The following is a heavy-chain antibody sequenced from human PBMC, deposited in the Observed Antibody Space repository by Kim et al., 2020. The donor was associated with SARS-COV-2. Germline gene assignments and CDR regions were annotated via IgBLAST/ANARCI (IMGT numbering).Heavy chain of an antibody. J-gene: IGHJ6*03. CDR3: ARASRKQLWLPTFFRYSYYYMDV. CDR1: GYTFSNYD. Sequence: ASVKVSCKASGYTFSNYDINWVRQATGQGLEWVGWMNPNSGNTGYAQKFQGRVTMTRNTSTSTVYLELSSLRSEDAAVYYCARASRKQLWLPTFFRYSYYYMDVWGEGTVVIVSS. CDR2: MNPNSGNT. V-gene: IGHV1-8*02. D-gene: IGHD5-18*01.